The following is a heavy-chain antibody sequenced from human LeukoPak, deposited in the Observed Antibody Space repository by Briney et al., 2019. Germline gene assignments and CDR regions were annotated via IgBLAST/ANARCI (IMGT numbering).Heavy chain of an antibody. CDR3: ARDKGSYDSDF. V-gene: IGHV3-21*01. CDR1: GFTFSSYT. CDR2: SSSSSRYI. J-gene: IGHJ4*02. D-gene: IGHD5-18*01. Sequence: GGSLRLSCAASGFTFSSYTMNWLRQAPGKGLEWVSSSSSSSRYIYYADSAKGRFTISRENAKNSLYLQMNSLRAEDTAVYYCARDKGSYDSDFWGQGTLVTVPS.